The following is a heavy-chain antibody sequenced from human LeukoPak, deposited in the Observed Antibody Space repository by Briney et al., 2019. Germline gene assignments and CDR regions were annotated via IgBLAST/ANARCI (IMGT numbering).Heavy chain of an antibody. CDR3: TRGAGWLIDY. CDR2: IHNSGTS. J-gene: IGHJ4*02. V-gene: IGHV4-59*01. D-gene: IGHD3-16*01. CDR1: DDSIRDYY. Sequence: PSETLPLTCTVSDDSIRDYYRGWIRQPPGKGLEWIGYIHNSGTSTYNLSLKSRVTISADTSKNQFSLKLNSMTTADTAVYYCTRGAGWLIDYWGQGILVTVSS.